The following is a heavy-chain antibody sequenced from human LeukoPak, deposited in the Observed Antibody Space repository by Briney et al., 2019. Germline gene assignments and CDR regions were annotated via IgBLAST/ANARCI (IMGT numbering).Heavy chain of an antibody. CDR2: VNHSGST. CDR1: GESFSGHY. D-gene: IGHD6-19*01. J-gene: IGHJ4*02. CDR3: ARVGYVSAWYLFDY. Sequence: SETLSLTCAVSGESFSGHYWSWIRQTPGKGLEWIGEVNHSGSTNYNPSLKSRVTISIDTSKNQFSLKLSSVTAADTAVYYCARVGYVSAWYLFDYWGQGTPVIVSS. V-gene: IGHV4-34*01.